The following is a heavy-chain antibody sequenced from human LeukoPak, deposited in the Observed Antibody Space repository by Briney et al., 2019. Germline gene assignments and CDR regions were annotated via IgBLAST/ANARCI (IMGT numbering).Heavy chain of an antibody. D-gene: IGHD3-10*01. CDR2: IKKNIDSGAI. CDR3: GLGSGRSDFDY. CDR1: GFTFGEAW. J-gene: IGHJ4*02. Sequence: GGSLRLSCAVSGFTFGEAWMNWVRQAPGKGLEWVSRIKKNIDSGAIDYAASVKGRFTISRDDSKNTVYLQMNSLTTEDTAVYYCGLGSGRSDFDYWGQGTLVTVSS. V-gene: IGHV3-15*01.